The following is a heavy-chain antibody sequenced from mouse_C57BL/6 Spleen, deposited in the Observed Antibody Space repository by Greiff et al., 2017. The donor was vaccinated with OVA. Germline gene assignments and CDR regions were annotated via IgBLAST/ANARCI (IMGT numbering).Heavy chain of an antibody. V-gene: IGHV1-64*01. Sequence: QVQLQQPGAELVKPGASVKLSCKASGYTFTSYWMHWVKQRPGQGLEWIGMIHPNSGSTNYHEQFKSKATLTVDKSSSTAYMQLSSLTSEDSAVYYCARERGDGYYSLYPFAYWGQGTLVTVSA. J-gene: IGHJ3*01. CDR2: IHPNSGST. D-gene: IGHD2-3*01. CDR3: ARERGDGYYSLYPFAY. CDR1: GYTFTSYW.